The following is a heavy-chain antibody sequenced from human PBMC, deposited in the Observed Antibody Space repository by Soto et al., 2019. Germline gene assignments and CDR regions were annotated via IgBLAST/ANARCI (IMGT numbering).Heavy chain of an antibody. V-gene: IGHV1-18*01. Sequence: QVQLVHSGAEVKKPGASVKVSCKASGYTFTSYVISWVRQAPGQGLEWMGWILAYNGNTNYAQKPQGRVPMSTDTSTRTAYMELRSLRSDDTALYYCARDWAAAGPVDYWGQGTLVTVSS. CDR3: ARDWAAAGPVDY. D-gene: IGHD6-13*01. CDR2: ILAYNGNT. CDR1: GYTFTSYV. J-gene: IGHJ4*02.